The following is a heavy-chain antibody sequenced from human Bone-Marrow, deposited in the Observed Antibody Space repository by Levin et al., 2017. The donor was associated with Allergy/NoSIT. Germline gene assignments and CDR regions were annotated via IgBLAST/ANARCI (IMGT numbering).Heavy chain of an antibody. CDR3: ARSRGVGIVRTPPFDL. J-gene: IGHJ4*02. CDR2: VKTKADGGTT. CDR1: GFTFTNSW. V-gene: IGHV3-15*07. Sequence: GESLKISCAASGFTFTNSWMNWVRQAPGKGLGWVGRVKTKADGGTTDYAAPVKGRFTISRDDSKNTLFLQMNSLKTEDTAVYYCARSRGVGIVRTPPFDLWGQGTLVTVSS. D-gene: IGHD2/OR15-2a*01.